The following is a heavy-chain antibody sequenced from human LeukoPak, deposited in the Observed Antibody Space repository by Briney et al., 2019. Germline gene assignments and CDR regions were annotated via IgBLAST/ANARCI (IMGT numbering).Heavy chain of an antibody. Sequence: PGGSLRLSCAASGITFSSYAMHWVRQAPGKGLEWVAVISYDGSNKYYADSVKGRFTISRYNSKNTLYLQMNSLRAEDTAVYYCARDPPYCGGDCYYFDYWGQGTLVTVST. CDR3: ARDPPYCGGDCYYFDY. J-gene: IGHJ4*02. CDR2: ISYDGSNK. V-gene: IGHV3-30*04. CDR1: GITFSSYA. D-gene: IGHD2-21*02.